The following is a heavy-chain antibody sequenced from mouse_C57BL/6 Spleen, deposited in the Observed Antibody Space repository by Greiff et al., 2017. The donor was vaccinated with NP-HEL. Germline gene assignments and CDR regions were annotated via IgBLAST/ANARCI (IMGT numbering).Heavy chain of an antibody. CDR2: ISSGGSYT. Sequence: DVKLVESGGDLVKPGGSLKLSCAASGFTFSSYGMSWVRQTPDKRLEWVATISSGGSYTYYPDSVKGRFTISRDNAKNTLYLQMSSLKSEDTAMYYCERHEYFDVWGTGTTVTVSS. V-gene: IGHV5-6*02. CDR1: GFTFSSYG. J-gene: IGHJ1*03. CDR3: ERHEYFDV.